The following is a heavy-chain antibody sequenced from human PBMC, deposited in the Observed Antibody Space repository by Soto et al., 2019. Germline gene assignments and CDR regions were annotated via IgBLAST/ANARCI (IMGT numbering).Heavy chain of an antibody. CDR2: IYHSGST. CDR1: GGSISSGGFS. D-gene: IGHD6-13*01. V-gene: IGHV4-30-2*01. J-gene: IGHJ4*02. CDR3: ASSHAGAHITAAVH. Sequence: SETLSLTCAVSGGSISSGGFSWSWIRQPPGKGLEWIGYIYHSGSTYYNPSLKSRVTISVDRSKNQFSLKLSSVTAADTAVYYCASSHAGAHITAAVHWGQGTLVTVSS.